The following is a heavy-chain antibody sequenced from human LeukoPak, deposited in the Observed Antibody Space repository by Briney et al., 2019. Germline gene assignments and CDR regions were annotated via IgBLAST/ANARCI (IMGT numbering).Heavy chain of an antibody. Sequence: VASVKVSCKASGYTFTSYAMNWVRQAPGQGLEWMGWINTNTGNPTYAQGFTGRFVFSLDTSVSTAYLQISSLKAEDTAVYYCARGRVLDWLLYWGTVDYFDYWGQGTLVTVSS. J-gene: IGHJ4*02. V-gene: IGHV7-4-1*02. CDR2: INTNTGNP. CDR1: GYTFTSYA. CDR3: ARGRVLDWLLYWGTVDYFDY. D-gene: IGHD3/OR15-3a*01.